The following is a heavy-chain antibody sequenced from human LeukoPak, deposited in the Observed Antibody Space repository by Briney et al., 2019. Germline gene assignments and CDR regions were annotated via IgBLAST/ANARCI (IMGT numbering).Heavy chain of an antibody. CDR2: ISAYNGNT. V-gene: IGHV1-18*01. D-gene: IGHD6-6*01. CDR3: ARIAARPYYYGMDV. Sequence: EASVKVSCKASGYTFTSYGISWVRQAPGQGLEWMGWISAYNGNTNYAQKLQGRVTMTTDTPTSTAYMELRSLRSDDTAVYYCARIAARPYYYGMDVWGQGTTVTVSS. CDR1: GYTFTSYG. J-gene: IGHJ6*02.